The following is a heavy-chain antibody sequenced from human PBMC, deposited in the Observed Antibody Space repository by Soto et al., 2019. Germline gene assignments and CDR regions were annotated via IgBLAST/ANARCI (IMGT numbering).Heavy chain of an antibody. CDR3: ARDRNWNYPPDY. D-gene: IGHD1-7*01. Sequence: ASVKVSCKASGYTFTGYYMHWVRQAPGQGLEWMGWINPNSGGTNYAQKFQGRVTMTRDTSISTAYMELSRPRSDDTAVYYCARDRNWNYPPDYWGQGTLVTVSS. CDR2: INPNSGGT. V-gene: IGHV1-2*02. J-gene: IGHJ4*02. CDR1: GYTFTGYY.